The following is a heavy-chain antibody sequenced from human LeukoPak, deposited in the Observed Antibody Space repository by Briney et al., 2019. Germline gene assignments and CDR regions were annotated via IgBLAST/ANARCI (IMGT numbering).Heavy chain of an antibody. J-gene: IGHJ3*02. D-gene: IGHD3-9*01. CDR2: IHYSGVT. V-gene: IGHV4-39*01. Sequence: SETLSLTCTVSGGSISSNNYYWGWIRQPPGKRLEWIGTIHYSGVTNYNPSLKSRVTMSVDTSKNQFSLKLNSVTAADTAVYYCARHVGRNTGYCVSLDMWGQGTMVTVSS. CDR3: ARHVGRNTGYCVSLDM. CDR1: GGSISSNNYY.